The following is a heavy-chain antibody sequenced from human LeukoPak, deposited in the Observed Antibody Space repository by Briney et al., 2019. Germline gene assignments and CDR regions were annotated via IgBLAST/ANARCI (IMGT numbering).Heavy chain of an antibody. V-gene: IGHV5-51*01. CDR3: ARGTAASEQALEYFQH. Sequence: GESLKISCKGSGYSFTSYWIGWVRQMPGKGLEWMGIIYPGDSDTRYSPSFQGQVTISADKSISTAYLQWSSLKASDTAMYYCARGTAASEQALEYFQHWGQGTPVTVSS. J-gene: IGHJ1*01. CDR1: GYSFTSYW. CDR2: IYPGDSDT. D-gene: IGHD6-13*01.